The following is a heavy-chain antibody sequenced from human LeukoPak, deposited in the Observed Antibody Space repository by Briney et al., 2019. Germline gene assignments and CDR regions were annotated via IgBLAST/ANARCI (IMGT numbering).Heavy chain of an antibody. CDR3: AKGHSDFGTGFDL. J-gene: IGHJ4*02. D-gene: IGHD4-17*01. V-gene: IGHV3-23*01. CDR1: GFTFSNAW. Sequence: GGSLRLSCAASGFTFSNAWVSWVRQAPGKGLECVSVISASGGRTYSAESVKARFTISRDNSKNTLYLEMNSLTADDTAVYYCAKGHSDFGTGFDLWGQGTLVTVS. CDR2: ISASGGRT.